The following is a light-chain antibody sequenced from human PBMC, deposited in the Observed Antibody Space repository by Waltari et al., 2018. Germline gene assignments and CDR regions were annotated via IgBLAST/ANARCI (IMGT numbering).Light chain of an antibody. CDR2: GAS. CDR1: QSVSSSY. CDR3: QQYGSSPWT. Sequence: EIVLTQSPGTLSLSPGERATLSCRASQSVSSSYLAWYQQKPGQAPTVLIHGASNRATAIPDRFSGSGSGTDFTLTISRLEPEDFAVYYCQQYGSSPWTFGQGTKVEIK. V-gene: IGKV3-20*01. J-gene: IGKJ1*01.